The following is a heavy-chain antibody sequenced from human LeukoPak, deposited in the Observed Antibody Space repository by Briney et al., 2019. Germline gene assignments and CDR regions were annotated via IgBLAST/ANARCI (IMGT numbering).Heavy chain of an antibody. V-gene: IGHV3-7*01. CDR2: IKQDGSEK. CDR3: ARRGQPGGDSSFDY. CDR1: GFTFSSYR. Sequence: PGGSLRLSCAASGFTFSSYRMSWVRQAPGKGLEWVANIKQDGSEKYYVDSVKGRFTISRDNAKNSLYLQMNSLRAEDTAVYYCARRGQPGGDSSFDYWGQGTLVTVSS. D-gene: IGHD3-22*01. J-gene: IGHJ4*02.